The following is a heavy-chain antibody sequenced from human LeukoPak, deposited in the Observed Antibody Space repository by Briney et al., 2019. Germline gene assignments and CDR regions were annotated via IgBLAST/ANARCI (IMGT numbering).Heavy chain of an antibody. CDR2: IYYSGST. CDR3: ARPYSSSYWFDP. V-gene: IGHV4-59*05. Sequence: SETLSLTCTVSGGSISSYYWSWIRQPPGKGLEWIGSIYYSGSTYYNPSLKSRVTISVDTSKNQFSLKLSSVTAADTAVYYCARPYSSSYWFDPWGQGTLVTVSS. CDR1: GGSISSYY. J-gene: IGHJ5*02. D-gene: IGHD6-13*01.